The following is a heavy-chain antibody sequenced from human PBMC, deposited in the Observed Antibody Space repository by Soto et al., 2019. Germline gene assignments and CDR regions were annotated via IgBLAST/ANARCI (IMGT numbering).Heavy chain of an antibody. Sequence: QVQLGQSGAEVRQPGASVKVSCKASGYSFTTYGMSWVRQAPGQGLEYMGWINGYGHGAKYVQRFQGRFSMTTDTSTNTVYMELRSITSDDTAVYYCVRDLNGYFYYWGQGTVVIVSP. D-gene: IGHD6-13*01. CDR2: INGYGHGA. CDR1: GYSFTTYG. V-gene: IGHV1-18*01. J-gene: IGHJ4*02. CDR3: VRDLNGYFYY.